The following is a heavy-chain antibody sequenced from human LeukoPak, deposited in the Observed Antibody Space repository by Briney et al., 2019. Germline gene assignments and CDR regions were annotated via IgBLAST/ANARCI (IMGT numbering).Heavy chain of an antibody. CDR3: ARAGSGWYNYYYYMDV. CDR1: GYTFTGYY. CDR2: INPNSGGT. V-gene: IGHV1-2*02. J-gene: IGHJ6*03. D-gene: IGHD6-25*01. Sequence: ASVKVSCKASGYTFTGYYMHWVRQAPGQGLEWMGWINPNSGGTNYAQKFQGRVTMTRDTSISTAYMELSRLRSDDTAVYYCARAGSGWYNYYYYMDVWGKGTTVTVSS.